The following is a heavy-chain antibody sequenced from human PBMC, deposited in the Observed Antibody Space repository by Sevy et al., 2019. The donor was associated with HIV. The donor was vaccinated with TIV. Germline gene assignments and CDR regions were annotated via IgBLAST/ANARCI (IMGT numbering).Heavy chain of an antibody. D-gene: IGHD3-10*01. V-gene: IGHV4-39*01. J-gene: IGHJ4*02. CDR1: GGSISSSSYY. CDR2: IYYSGST. Sequence: SETLSLTCTVSGGSISSSSYYWGWIRQRPGKGLEWTASIYYSGSTYYNPSLKSRVTISVDTSKNQFSLKLSSVTAADTAVYYSASSTLYGFYYFDYWGQGTLVTVSS. CDR3: ASSTLYGFYYFDY.